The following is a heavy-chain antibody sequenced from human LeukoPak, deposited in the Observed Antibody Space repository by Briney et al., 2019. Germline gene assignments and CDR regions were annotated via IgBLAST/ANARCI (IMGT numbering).Heavy chain of an antibody. CDR2: MNPNSGNT. CDR3: ARVYHDSSGYYIDY. D-gene: IGHD3-22*01. V-gene: IGHV1-8*01. J-gene: IGHJ4*02. Sequence: ASVKVSCKASGYTFTSYDINWVRQATGQGLEWMGWMNPNSGNTGYAQKFQGRVTMTRNTSISTAYMELSSLRSEDTAVYYCARVYHDSSGYYIDYWGQGTLVTVSS. CDR1: GYTFTSYD.